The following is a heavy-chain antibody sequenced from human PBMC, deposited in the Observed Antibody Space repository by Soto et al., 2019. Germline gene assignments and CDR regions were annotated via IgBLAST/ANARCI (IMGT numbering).Heavy chain of an antibody. CDR3: AKGIASKTRPLGKYFDL. CDR2: ISGSGGST. CDR1: GFTFSSYA. V-gene: IGHV3-23*01. D-gene: IGHD6-13*01. Sequence: EVQLLESGGGLVQPGGSLRLSCAASGFTFSSYAMSWVRQAPGKGLEWVSAISGSGGSTYYADSVKGRFTISRDNSKNTLYVQMDSLTAQDTAVYYCAKGIASKTRPLGKYFDLWGRGTLVTVSS. J-gene: IGHJ2*01.